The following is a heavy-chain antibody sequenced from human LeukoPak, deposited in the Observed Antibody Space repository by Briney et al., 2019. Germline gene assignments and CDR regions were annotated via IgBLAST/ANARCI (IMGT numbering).Heavy chain of an antibody. J-gene: IGHJ3*02. Sequence: GGSLRLPCAASGFTFSSYAMSWVRQAPGKGLEWVSAISGSGGSTYYADSVKGRFTISRDNSKNTLYLQMNSLRAEDTAVYYCAKCIHIVVVTAIPGAFDIWGQGTMVTVSS. D-gene: IGHD2-21*02. CDR1: GFTFSSYA. CDR3: AKCIHIVVVTAIPGAFDI. CDR2: ISGSGGST. V-gene: IGHV3-23*01.